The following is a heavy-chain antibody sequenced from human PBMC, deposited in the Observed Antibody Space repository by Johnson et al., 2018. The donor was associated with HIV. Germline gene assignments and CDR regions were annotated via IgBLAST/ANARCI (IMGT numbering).Heavy chain of an antibody. CDR3: ARDRGSTTIFGVVITRSDAFDI. V-gene: IGHV3-7*01. CDR2: IKQDGSEK. J-gene: IGHJ3*02. D-gene: IGHD3-3*01. Sequence: MQLVESGGGLVQPGGSLRLSCAASGFTFSSYWMSWVRQAPGKGLEWVANIKQDGSEKYYVDSVKGRFTISRDNAKNSLYLQMNSLRAEDTAVYYCARDRGSTTIFGVVITRSDAFDIWGQGTMVTVSS. CDR1: GFTFSSYW.